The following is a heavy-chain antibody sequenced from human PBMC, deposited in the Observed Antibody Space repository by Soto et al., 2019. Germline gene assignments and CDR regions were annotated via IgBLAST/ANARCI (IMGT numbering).Heavy chain of an antibody. V-gene: IGHV1-2*02. Sequence: QVQLVQSGAEVKKPGASVKVSCKASGYTFTGHYIHWVRQAPGQGPEWMGEIGPASGDTRYAQKFQGRVTMTRDTTINTVYMELNNLSTDDTAVYYCVRGRSGQLVVFYWGQGTPVTVSS. CDR3: VRGRSGQLVVFY. D-gene: IGHD3-10*01. CDR1: GYTFTGHY. CDR2: IGPASGDT. J-gene: IGHJ4*02.